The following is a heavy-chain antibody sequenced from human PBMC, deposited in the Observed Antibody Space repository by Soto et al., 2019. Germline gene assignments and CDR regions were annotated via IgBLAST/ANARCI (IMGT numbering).Heavy chain of an antibody. CDR2: IYDSETT. V-gene: IGHV4-30-4*01. D-gene: IGHD5-12*01. J-gene: IGHJ6*02. CDR1: GGSINSDDSY. CDR3: ARDRQSEIVAMLASNGMDV. Sequence: QVQLQESGPGLVKPSQTLSLTCTVSGGSINSDDSYWSWLRQPPGRGLEWIGYIYDSETTYYNPSLKSRVTISVATSKNQFSLKLNSVTAADMAVYYCARDRQSEIVAMLASNGMDVWGQGTTVIVSS.